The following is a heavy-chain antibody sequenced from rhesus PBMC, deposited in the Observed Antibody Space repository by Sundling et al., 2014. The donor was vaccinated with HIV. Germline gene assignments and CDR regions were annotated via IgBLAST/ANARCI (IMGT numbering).Heavy chain of an antibody. J-gene: IGHJ6*01. CDR3: AITTEEGYGLDS. D-gene: IGHD3-9*01. CDR1: GNSITSGFG. V-gene: IGHV4-127*01. Sequence: QVQLQESGPGLVKPSETLSLTCAVSGNSITSGFGWSWIRQPPGKGLEWIGEINGNTGSTKYNPSLKSRVTISRDTSKNQFSLKLNSVTAADTAVYYCAITTEEGYGLDSWGQGVVVTVSS. CDR2: INGNTGST.